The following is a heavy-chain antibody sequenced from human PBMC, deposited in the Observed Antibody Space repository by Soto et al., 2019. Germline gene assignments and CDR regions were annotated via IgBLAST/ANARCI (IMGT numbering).Heavy chain of an antibody. D-gene: IGHD3-10*02. V-gene: IGHV1-2*02. CDR3: ARNMDYYYGRGSGNGHGV. J-gene: IGHJ6*02. Sequence: QVRVVQSGAEVKEPGDSVRVSCEASGYTFTAYHIHWVRQAPGQGLEWMGWINPKFGDTGYAQDFKGRVSMTSDMSISTVYMELSRLTSDDTAIYYCARNMDYYYGRGSGNGHGVWGQGTTVTVFS. CDR2: INPKFGDT. CDR1: GYTFTAYH.